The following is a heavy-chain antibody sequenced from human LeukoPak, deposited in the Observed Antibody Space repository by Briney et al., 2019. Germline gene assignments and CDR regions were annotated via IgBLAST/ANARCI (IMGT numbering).Heavy chain of an antibody. CDR3: ARGNTMVRGVKIDYYGMDV. V-gene: IGHV4-34*01. CDR1: GGSFSGYY. J-gene: IGHJ6*02. CDR2: INHSGST. Sequence: KPSETLSLTCAVYGGSFSGYYWSWIRQPPGKGLEWIGEINHSGSTNYNPSLKSRVTISVDTSKNQFSLKLSSVTAADTAVYYCARGNTMVRGVKIDYYGMDVWGQGTLVTVSS. D-gene: IGHD3-10*01.